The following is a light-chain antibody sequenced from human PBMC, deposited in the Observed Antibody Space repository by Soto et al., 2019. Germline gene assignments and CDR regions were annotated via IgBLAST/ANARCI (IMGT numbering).Light chain of an antibody. CDR3: NSYTGWIYV. Sequence: QSVLTQPPSASGSPGQSVTISCTGTSSDVGGYNYVSWYQHHPGKAPKLIIFEVNKRPSGVPDRFSGSKFGNTAYLTVSGLQAEDEADYYCNSYTGWIYVFGTGTKLTVL. CDR2: EVN. J-gene: IGLJ1*01. V-gene: IGLV2-8*01. CDR1: SSDVGGYNY.